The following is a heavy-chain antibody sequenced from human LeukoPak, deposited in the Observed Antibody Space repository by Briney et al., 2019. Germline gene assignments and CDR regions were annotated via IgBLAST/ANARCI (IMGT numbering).Heavy chain of an antibody. CDR2: INSGSNSI. D-gene: IGHD6-13*01. CDR1: IFSFSSYS. J-gene: IGHJ4*02. CDR3: ARAGPSSSWHQFDY. Sequence: QPGGSLRLSCAASIFSFSSYSMNWVRQAPGKGLEWVSYINSGSNSIHYADSVKGRFTISRDNSKNTLYLQMNRLRAEDTAVYYCARAGPSSSWHQFDYWGQGTLVTVSS. V-gene: IGHV3-48*01.